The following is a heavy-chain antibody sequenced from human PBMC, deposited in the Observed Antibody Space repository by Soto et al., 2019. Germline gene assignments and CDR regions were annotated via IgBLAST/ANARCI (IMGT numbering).Heavy chain of an antibody. V-gene: IGHV3-49*03. Sequence: EVQLVESGGGSVQPGRSLRLSCTASGFTFGDDAVSWFRQAPGKGLQWAGFSRSECDGVTKEYAPSVEGRFTISREDAKNIAYLQMDSLRTAATALYSCSRAGICGPNMGQYNLFDPWGQGTRVTVSS. CDR3: SRAGICGPNMGQYNLFDP. CDR2: SRSECDGVTK. CDR1: GFTFGDDA. J-gene: IGHJ5*02. D-gene: IGHD1-1*01.